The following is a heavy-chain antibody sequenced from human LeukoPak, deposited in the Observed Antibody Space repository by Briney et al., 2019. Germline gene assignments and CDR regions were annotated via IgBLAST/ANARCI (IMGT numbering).Heavy chain of an antibody. Sequence: GGSLRLSCAASGFTFSSYAMGWVRQAPGKGLEWVSAISGSGGSTYYADSVKGRFTISRDNSKNTLYLQMNSLRAEDTAVYYCAKSSGSYIFYFDYWGQGTLVTVSS. CDR3: AKSSGSYIFYFDY. CDR2: ISGSGGST. V-gene: IGHV3-23*01. D-gene: IGHD1-26*01. J-gene: IGHJ4*02. CDR1: GFTFSSYA.